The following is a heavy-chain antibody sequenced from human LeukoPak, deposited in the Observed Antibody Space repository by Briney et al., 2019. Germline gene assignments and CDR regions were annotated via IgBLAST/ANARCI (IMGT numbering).Heavy chain of an antibody. J-gene: IGHJ4*02. CDR3: ARETGGNSDY. Sequence: GGSLRLSCAASGFTFSSYSMNWVPQAPGKGLEWVSYISSSSSTIYYADSVKGRFTIPRDNAKNSLYLQMNSLRAEDTAVYYCARETGGNSDYWGQGTLVTVSS. V-gene: IGHV3-48*01. D-gene: IGHD4-23*01. CDR1: GFTFSSYS. CDR2: ISSSSSTI.